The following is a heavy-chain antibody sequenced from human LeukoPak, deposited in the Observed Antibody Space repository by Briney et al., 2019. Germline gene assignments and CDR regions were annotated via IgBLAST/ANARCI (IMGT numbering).Heavy chain of an antibody. CDR2: INHSGST. Sequence: SETLSLTCSVSGGSISSRIYYWGWIRQPPGKGLEWIGEINHSGSTNYNPSLKSRATISVDTSKNQFSLKLSSVTAADTAVYYCARLGFGAPLDYWGQGTLVTVSS. CDR1: GGSISSRIYY. J-gene: IGHJ4*02. CDR3: ARLGFGAPLDY. D-gene: IGHD3-10*01. V-gene: IGHV4-39*07.